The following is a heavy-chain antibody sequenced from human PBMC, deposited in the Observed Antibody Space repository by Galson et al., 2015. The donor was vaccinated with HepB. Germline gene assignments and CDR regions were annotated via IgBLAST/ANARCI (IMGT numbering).Heavy chain of an antibody. V-gene: IGHV3-48*01. J-gene: IGHJ6*02. CDR3: AKPQRGVAAIWPGSYYYYYGMDV. CDR1: GFTFSSYS. Sequence: SLRLSCAASGFTFSSYSMNWVRQAPGKGLEWVSYISSSSSTIYYADSVKGRFTISRDNAKNSLYLQMNSLRAEDTAVYYCAKPQRGVAAIWPGSYYYYYGMDVWGQGTTVTVSS. D-gene: IGHD5-12*01. CDR2: ISSSSSTI.